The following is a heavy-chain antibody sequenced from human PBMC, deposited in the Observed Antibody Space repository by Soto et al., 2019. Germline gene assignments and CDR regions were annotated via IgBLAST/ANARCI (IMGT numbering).Heavy chain of an antibody. V-gene: IGHV2-70*11. CDR1: GFSLSTSGMC. J-gene: IGHJ4*02. D-gene: IGHD4-17*01. CDR3: ARKPRDFGDHLYFDY. Sequence: GSGPTLVNPTQTLTLTCTFSGFSLSTSGMCVSWIRQPPGKALEWLARIDWDDDEYYSTSLRARLTISKDTSKNQVVLTMTDMDPVDTATYYCARKPRDFGDHLYFDYWGQGILVTVSS. CDR2: IDWDDDE.